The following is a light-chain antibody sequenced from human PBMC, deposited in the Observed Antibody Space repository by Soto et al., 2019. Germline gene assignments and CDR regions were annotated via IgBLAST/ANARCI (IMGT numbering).Light chain of an antibody. CDR3: SSYTSSSTYV. Sequence: QSALTQPASVSGSPGQSITISCTGTSXDVGGYNYVSWYQQNPGKAPKLMIYEVSNRPSGVSNRFSGSKSGNTASLTISGLQAEDEADYYCSSYTSSSTYVFGTGTKVTVL. CDR1: SXDVGGYNY. CDR2: EVS. J-gene: IGLJ1*01. V-gene: IGLV2-14*01.